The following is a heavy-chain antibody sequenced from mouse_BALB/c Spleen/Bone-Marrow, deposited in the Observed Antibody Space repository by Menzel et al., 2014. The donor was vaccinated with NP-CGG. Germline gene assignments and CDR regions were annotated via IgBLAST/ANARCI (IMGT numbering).Heavy chain of an antibody. CDR1: GFSLISYG. J-gene: IGHJ4*01. CDR3: AKDSFYCYGVGGMGQ. Sequence: VKLVESGPGLEESSQSLSISCTVSGFSLISYGVHWIRQRPGKGLEWLGVIWPGGSTNYNSALMSRLSISKDNSKSQVFLKMNRFASGDPGQELRAKDSFYCYGVGGMGQRGQGTSVPVSS. D-gene: IGHD2-4*01. CDR2: IWPGGST. V-gene: IGHV2-9*02.